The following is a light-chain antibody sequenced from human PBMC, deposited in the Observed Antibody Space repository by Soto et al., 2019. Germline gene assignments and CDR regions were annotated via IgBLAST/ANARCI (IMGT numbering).Light chain of an antibody. Sequence: EIVMTQSPATLSVSPGERATLSCRASQSVSSNLAWYQQKPGQAPRLLIYDASNRATGIPARFSGSGSGRDFTLTISRLEPEDSAVYYCQQYGSSGLTFGGGTKVDIK. CDR2: DAS. CDR3: QQYGSSGLT. CDR1: QSVSSN. V-gene: IGKV3D-15*01. J-gene: IGKJ4*01.